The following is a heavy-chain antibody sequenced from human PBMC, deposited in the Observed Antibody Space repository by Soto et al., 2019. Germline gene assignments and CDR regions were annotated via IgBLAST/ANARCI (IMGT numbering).Heavy chain of an antibody. CDR2: IRYDGSNI. D-gene: IGHD3-22*01. CDR3: ARDGIGVTTFRGYFDY. CDR1: GSIFRGYG. J-gene: IGHJ4*02. V-gene: IGHV3-33*01. Sequence: GGSLRLSCAASGSIFRGYGMHWVRQAPGKGLEWVAVIRYDGSNINYADSVMGRFTISRDNSKNTLYLEMNSLRAEDTAVYYYARDGIGVTTFRGYFDYWGQEILVTVP.